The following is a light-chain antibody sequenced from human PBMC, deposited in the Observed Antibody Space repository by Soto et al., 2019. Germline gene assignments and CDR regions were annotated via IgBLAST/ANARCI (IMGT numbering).Light chain of an antibody. J-gene: IGKJ4*01. CDR3: QQYANSPLT. Sequence: EIVLTQSPGTLSVSPGERATLSCRASQSVGRNYLAWYQQKPGQAPRLLIYGASSRATGIPDRFSGSGSGRDFALTMSRLEPEDFAVYYGQQYANSPLTFGGGTKVETK. V-gene: IGKV3-20*01. CDR2: GAS. CDR1: QSVGRNY.